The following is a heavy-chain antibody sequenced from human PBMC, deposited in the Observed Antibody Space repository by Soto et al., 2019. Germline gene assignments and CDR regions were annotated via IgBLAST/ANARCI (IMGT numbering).Heavy chain of an antibody. D-gene: IGHD6-13*01. J-gene: IGHJ6*02. Sequence: SETLSLTCTVSGGSISSSSYYWGWIRQPPGKGLEWIGSIYYSGSTYYNPSLKSRVTISVDTSKNQFSLKLSSVTAADTAVYYCATENGEQQLPHYYYYVMDVWGQGTTVTVSS. CDR1: GGSISSSSYY. V-gene: IGHV4-39*01. CDR2: IYYSGST. CDR3: ATENGEQQLPHYYYYVMDV.